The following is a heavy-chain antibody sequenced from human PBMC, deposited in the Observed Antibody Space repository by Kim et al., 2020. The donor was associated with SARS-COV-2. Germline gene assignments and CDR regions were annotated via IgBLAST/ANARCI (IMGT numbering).Heavy chain of an antibody. V-gene: IGHV3-15*01. D-gene: IGHD5-12*01. Sequence: AATVKGRFTISRDESTNTLYLQMNSLKTEDTAVYYCTTEPRGYSGYDFDYWGQGTLVTVSS. J-gene: IGHJ4*02. CDR3: TTEPRGYSGYDFDY.